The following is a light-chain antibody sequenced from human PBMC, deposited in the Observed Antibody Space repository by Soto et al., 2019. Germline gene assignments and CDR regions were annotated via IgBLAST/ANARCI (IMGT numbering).Light chain of an antibody. V-gene: IGKV1-5*01. CDR1: QSITTW. Sequence: DIQMTQSPSTVSAYVGDSVTITCRASQSITTWLAWYQQRPGKAPKLLIYDVSSLQSGVPSRFSGSGSGTQFTLTISCLQPDDFATYYCQQSYSTPPKTYGQGTKVDI. CDR2: DVS. CDR3: QQSYSTPPKT. J-gene: IGKJ1*01.